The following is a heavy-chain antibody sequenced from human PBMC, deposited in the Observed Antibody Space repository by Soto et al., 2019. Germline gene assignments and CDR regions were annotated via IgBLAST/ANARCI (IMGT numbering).Heavy chain of an antibody. V-gene: IGHV3-30-3*01. CDR1: GFTFSSYA. CDR2: ISYDGSNK. Sequence: GGSLRLSCAASGFTFSSYAMHWVRQAPGKGLEWVAVISYDGSNKYYADSVKGRFTISRDNSKNTLYLQMNSLRAEDTAVYYCARDTSGYDFWSGTLDYWGQGTLVTVSS. J-gene: IGHJ4*02. CDR3: ARDTSGYDFWSGTLDY. D-gene: IGHD3-3*01.